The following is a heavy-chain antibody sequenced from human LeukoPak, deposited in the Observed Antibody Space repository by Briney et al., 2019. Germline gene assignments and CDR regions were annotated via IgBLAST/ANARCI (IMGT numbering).Heavy chain of an antibody. CDR3: GREEMGLGAFDI. Sequence: ASVKVSCKASGYTFTSYYMHWVRQAPGQGLEWMGIINPSGGSTSYAQKFQGRVTMTRDTSTSTVYMELSSLRSEDTAVYYCGREEMGLGAFDIWGQGTMVTVSS. CDR1: GYTFTSYY. J-gene: IGHJ3*02. CDR2: INPSGGST. D-gene: IGHD6-19*01. V-gene: IGHV1-46*01.